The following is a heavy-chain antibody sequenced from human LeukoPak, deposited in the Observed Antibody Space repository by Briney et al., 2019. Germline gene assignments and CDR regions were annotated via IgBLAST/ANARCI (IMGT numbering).Heavy chain of an antibody. CDR2: IYYSGST. D-gene: IGHD6-19*01. V-gene: IGHV4-59*01. CDR1: GGSISSYY. CDR3: ARGRGLYSSGWYYY. Sequence: PSETLSLTCTVSGGSISSYYWSWIRQPPGKGLEWIGYIYYSGSTNYNPSLKSRVTISVDTSKNQFSLKLSSVTAADTAVYYCARGRGLYSSGWYYYWGQGTLVTVSS. J-gene: IGHJ4*02.